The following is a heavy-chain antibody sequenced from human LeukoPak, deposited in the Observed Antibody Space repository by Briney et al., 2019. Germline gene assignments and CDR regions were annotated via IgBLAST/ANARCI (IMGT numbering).Heavy chain of an antibody. V-gene: IGHV4-59*08. CDR3: ARQTSSRGYYGSGTRSVFAHWFDP. J-gene: IGHJ5*02. D-gene: IGHD3-10*01. CDR1: GGSISSYY. CDR2: IYHSGST. Sequence: SETLSLTCNVSGGSISSYYWTWARQPPGKGLEWIGYIYHSGSTNYNPSLKSRVTISVDTSKNQFSLKLSSVTAADTAVYYCARQTSSRGYYGSGTRSVFAHWFDPWGQGTLVTVSS.